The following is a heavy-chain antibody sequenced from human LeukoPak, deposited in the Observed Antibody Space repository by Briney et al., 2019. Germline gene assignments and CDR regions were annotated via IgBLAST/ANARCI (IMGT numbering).Heavy chain of an antibody. J-gene: IGHJ6*02. Sequence: ASVKVSCKVSGYTLTELSMHWVRQAPGKGLEWMGGFDPEDGETIYAQKFQGRVTMTEDTSTDTAYIELSSLRSEDTAVYYCATDPSYGGNPTDVWGQGTTVTVSS. CDR2: FDPEDGET. V-gene: IGHV1-24*01. CDR3: ATDPSYGGNPTDV. CDR1: GYTLTELS. D-gene: IGHD4-23*01.